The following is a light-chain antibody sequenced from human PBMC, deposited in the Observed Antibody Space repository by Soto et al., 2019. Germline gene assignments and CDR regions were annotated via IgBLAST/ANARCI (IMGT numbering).Light chain of an antibody. V-gene: IGKV3-20*01. CDR3: QQYGSSPYT. CDR2: GAS. J-gene: IGKJ2*01. Sequence: EIVLTQSPDTLSLSPGEGATLSCTASQSVSSRNLAWYKQKPGQAPRLLMNGASNRATGVPDRFSGSGSGTDFTLTISRLEPEDFAVYYWQQYGSSPYTFGQGTKLEIK. CDR1: QSVSSRN.